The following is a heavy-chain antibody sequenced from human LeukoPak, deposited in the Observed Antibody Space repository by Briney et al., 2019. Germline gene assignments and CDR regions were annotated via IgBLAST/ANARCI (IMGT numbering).Heavy chain of an antibody. CDR3: AKFRARGGGVPGAFDI. CDR2: ITGSGDST. V-gene: IGHV3-23*01. D-gene: IGHD2-8*01. Sequence: GGSLRLSCVASGFTLSGHWMHWVRQAPGKGLAWVSAITGSGDSTYYADSVRGRFTISRDNSKNTLYLQMNSLRVEDTAVYYCAKFRARGGGVPGAFDIWGQGTMVTVSS. J-gene: IGHJ3*02. CDR1: GFTLSGHW.